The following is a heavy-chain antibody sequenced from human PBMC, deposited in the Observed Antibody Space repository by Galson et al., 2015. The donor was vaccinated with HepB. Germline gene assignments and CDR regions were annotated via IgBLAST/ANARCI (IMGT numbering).Heavy chain of an antibody. CDR3: TTGITFGGVIGTLVYFDL. CDR1: GFTFSNAW. Sequence: SLRLSCAASGFTFSNAWMSWVRQAPGKGLEWVGRIKSKTDGGTTDYAAPVKGRFTISRDDSKNTLYLQMNSLKTEDTAVYYCTTGITFGGVIGTLVYFDLWGRGTLVTVSS. V-gene: IGHV3-15*01. J-gene: IGHJ2*01. D-gene: IGHD3-16*02. CDR2: IKSKTDGGTT.